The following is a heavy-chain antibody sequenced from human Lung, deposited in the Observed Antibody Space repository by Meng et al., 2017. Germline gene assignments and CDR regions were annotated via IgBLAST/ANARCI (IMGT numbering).Heavy chain of an antibody. D-gene: IGHD3-10*01. CDR3: ARDRRWFGELLSWFDP. CDR2: IYYSGST. J-gene: IGHJ5*02. CDR1: GGFISSGGYY. Sequence: SETLSLTCTVSGGFISSGGYYWSWIRQHPGKGLEWIGYIYYSGSTYYNPSLKSRVTISVDTSKNQFSLKLSSVTAAETAVYYCARDRRWFGELLSWFDPWGQGTLVTVSS. V-gene: IGHV4-31*03.